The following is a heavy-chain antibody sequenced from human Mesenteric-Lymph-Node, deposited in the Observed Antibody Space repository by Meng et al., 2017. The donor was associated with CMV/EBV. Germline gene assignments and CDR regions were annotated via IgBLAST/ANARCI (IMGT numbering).Heavy chain of an antibody. D-gene: IGHD3-22*01. CDR2: ISSSGTTI. CDR3: ARVGWSYYDSSGYPAH. V-gene: IGHV3-11*04. Sequence: GSLRLSCAASGFTFSDYYMSWIRQAPGKGLGWVSYISSSGTTIYYADSVKGRFTISRDNAQNSLYLQMSSLRAEDTAVYYCARVGWSYYDSSGYPAHWGQGTLVTVSS. CDR1: GFTFSDYY. J-gene: IGHJ4*02.